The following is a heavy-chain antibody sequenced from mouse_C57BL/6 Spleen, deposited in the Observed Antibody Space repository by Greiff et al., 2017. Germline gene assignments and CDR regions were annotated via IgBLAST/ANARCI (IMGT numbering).Heavy chain of an antibody. D-gene: IGHD1-1*02. CDR3: TRCGIYWDDYAMDY. V-gene: IGHV1-15*01. Sequence: VQLQQSGAELVRPGASVTLSCKASGYTFTDYEMQWVKQTPVHGLEWIGAIDPENGGTAYNQKFKGKAILTVDKSSSTAYMELRSLTSEDSAVYYWTRCGIYWDDYAMDYWGQGTLVTVSS. J-gene: IGHJ4*01. CDR1: GYTFTDYE. CDR2: IDPENGGT.